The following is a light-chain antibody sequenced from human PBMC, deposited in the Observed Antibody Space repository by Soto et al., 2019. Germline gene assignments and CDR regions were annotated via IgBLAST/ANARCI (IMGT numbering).Light chain of an antibody. CDR3: QQRSNWPPYT. V-gene: IGKV3-11*01. CDR1: QSVSSY. Sequence: EIVLTQSPATLSLSPGERATLSCRASQSVSSYLAWYQQKPGQAPRLLIYDASNRATGIPARFSGSGSGTXXXXXXXXXXXEXFXVXYCQQRSNWPPYTFGQGTKLEI. CDR2: DAS. J-gene: IGKJ2*01.